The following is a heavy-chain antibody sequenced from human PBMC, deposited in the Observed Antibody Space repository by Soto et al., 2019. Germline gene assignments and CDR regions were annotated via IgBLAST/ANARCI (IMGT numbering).Heavy chain of an antibody. CDR3: ARGTRFLHYLLFFEY. Sequence: QVQLVESGGGVVQPGRSLRLSCAASGFTFSSHAMHWVRQAPGQGLEWVAVISYDGSNKYYAGSVKGRFTISRDNSKNTLHLQMDSLRPDDTAVYYRARGTRFLHYLLFFEYSGQGTLVTVSS. CDR2: ISYDGSNK. CDR1: GFTFSSHA. V-gene: IGHV3-30-3*01. D-gene: IGHD3-3*01. J-gene: IGHJ4*02.